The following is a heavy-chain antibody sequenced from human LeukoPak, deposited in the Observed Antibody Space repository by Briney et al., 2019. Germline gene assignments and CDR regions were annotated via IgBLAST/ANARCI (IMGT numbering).Heavy chain of an antibody. D-gene: IGHD6-13*01. CDR2: ISYDGSNK. Sequence: PGGSLRLSCAASGFTFSSYAMHWVRQAPGKGLEWVAVISYDGSNKYYADSVKGRFTISRDNSKNTLYLQMNSLRAEDTAVYYCANAVWYSRSWPNLPIDYWGQGTLVPVSS. J-gene: IGHJ4*02. V-gene: IGHV3-30-3*01. CDR1: GFTFSSYA. CDR3: ANAVWYSRSWPNLPIDY.